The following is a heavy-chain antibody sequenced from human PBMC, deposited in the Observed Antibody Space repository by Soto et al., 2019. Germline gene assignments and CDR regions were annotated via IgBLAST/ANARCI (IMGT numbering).Heavy chain of an antibody. CDR1: GYTFTSYG. V-gene: IGHV1-18*01. Sequence: ASVKVSCKASGYTFTSYGISWVRQAPGQGLEWMGRISAYNGNTNYAQKLQGRVTMTTDTSTSTAYMELRSLRSDDTAVYYCARDSPQHIVVVTAAFDIWGQGTMVTVSS. J-gene: IGHJ3*02. D-gene: IGHD2-21*02. CDR2: ISAYNGNT. CDR3: ARDSPQHIVVVTAAFDI.